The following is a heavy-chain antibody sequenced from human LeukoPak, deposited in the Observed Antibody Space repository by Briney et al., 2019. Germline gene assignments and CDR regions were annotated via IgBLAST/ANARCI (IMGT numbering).Heavy chain of an antibody. V-gene: IGHV3-23*01. J-gene: IGHJ4*02. CDR3: ARRGVVIRVILVGFHKEAFYFDS. CDR1: GITLSNYG. D-gene: IGHD3-22*01. Sequence: PGGSLRLSCAVSGITLSNYGMSWVRQAPGKGLEWVAGISDSGDSTNYADSVKGRFTISRDNPKNTLYLQMNSLRAEDTAVYFCARRGVVIRVILVGFHKEAFYFDSWGQGALVTVSS. CDR2: ISDSGDST.